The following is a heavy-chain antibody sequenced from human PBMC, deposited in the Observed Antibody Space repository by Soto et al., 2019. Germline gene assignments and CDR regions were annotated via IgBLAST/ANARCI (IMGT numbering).Heavy chain of an antibody. D-gene: IGHD1-1*01. V-gene: IGHV4-4*07. CDR1: GASISGFY. CDR2: IYATGTT. J-gene: IGHJ5*02. CDR3: VRDGTKTLRDWFDP. Sequence: PSETLSLTCTVSGASISGFYWSGIRKSAGKGLEWIGRIYATGTTDYNPSLKSRVMMSVDTSKKQFSLQLRSVTAADTAVYYCVRDGTKTLRDWFDPWGQGISVTVSS.